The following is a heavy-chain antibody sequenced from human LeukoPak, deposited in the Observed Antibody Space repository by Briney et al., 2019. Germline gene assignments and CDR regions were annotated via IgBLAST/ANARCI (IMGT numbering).Heavy chain of an antibody. V-gene: IGHV4-59*11. CDR2: IFYSGST. CDR3: AVKRYDFRNWCDP. J-gene: IGHJ5*02. CDR1: GGSISSHY. Sequence: SETLSLTCTVSGGSISSHYWSWIRQPPGKGLEWIGYIFYSGSTNYNPSLKSRVTISVDTSKNQFSLKLSSVTAADTAVYYCAVKRYDFRNWCDPWGQGTLVAVSS. D-gene: IGHD3-3*01.